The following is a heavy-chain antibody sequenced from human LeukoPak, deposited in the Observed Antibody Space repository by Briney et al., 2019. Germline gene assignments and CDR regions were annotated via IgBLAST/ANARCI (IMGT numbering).Heavy chain of an antibody. V-gene: IGHV3-30*02. D-gene: IGHD6-19*01. CDR2: IRYDGSNK. CDR3: ESCIAVAGSFCAPADN. CDR1: GFTFSSYG. Sequence: GGSLRLSCAASGFTFSSYGMHCVRQAPGKGPEWVAFIRYDGSNKYYADSVKGRFTISRDNSKNTLYLQMNSLRAEDTAVYYCESCIAVAGSFCAPADNWGQGTLVTVSS. J-gene: IGHJ4*02.